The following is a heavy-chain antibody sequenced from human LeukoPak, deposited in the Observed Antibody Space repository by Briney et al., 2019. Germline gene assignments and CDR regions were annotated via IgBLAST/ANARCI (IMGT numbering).Heavy chain of an antibody. D-gene: IGHD2-2*01. Sequence: ASVKVSCKVSGYTLTELSMHWVRQAPGKGLEWMGGFDPEDGETIYAQKFQGRVTMTEDTSTDTAYMELSSLRSEGTAVYYCATAGVDIVVVPAAMAFQHWGQGTLVTVSS. CDR2: FDPEDGET. CDR1: GYTLTELS. J-gene: IGHJ1*01. CDR3: ATAGVDIVVVPAAMAFQH. V-gene: IGHV1-24*01.